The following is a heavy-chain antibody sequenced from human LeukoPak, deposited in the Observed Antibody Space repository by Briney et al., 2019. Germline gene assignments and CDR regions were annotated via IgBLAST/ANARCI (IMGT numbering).Heavy chain of an antibody. D-gene: IGHD4-23*01. CDR2: IYPGDSDT. Sequence: GESLKISCKGSGYSFTRNWIGWVRQMPGKGLEWMGIIYPGDSDTRYSPSFQGQVTIPADKSINTAYLQWSSLKASDTAMYYWARRVVNNRNWYFNLWGRGTLVTVSS. V-gene: IGHV5-51*01. J-gene: IGHJ2*01. CDR1: GYSFTRNW. CDR3: ARRVVNNRNWYFNL.